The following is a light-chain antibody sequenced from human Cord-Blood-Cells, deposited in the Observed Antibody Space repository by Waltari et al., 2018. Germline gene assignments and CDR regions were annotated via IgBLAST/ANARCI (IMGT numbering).Light chain of an antibody. J-gene: IGKJ1*01. CDR1: QSVLYSSNNKNY. Sequence: DIVMTQSPDSLAVSLGARDTINCKSSQSVLYSSNNKNYLAWYQQNPGQPPKLLIYWASTGESGVPDRFSGSGSGTDFTLTISSLQAEDVAVYYCQQYYSTPGWTFGQGTKVEIK. V-gene: IGKV4-1*01. CDR2: WAS. CDR3: QQYYSTPGWT.